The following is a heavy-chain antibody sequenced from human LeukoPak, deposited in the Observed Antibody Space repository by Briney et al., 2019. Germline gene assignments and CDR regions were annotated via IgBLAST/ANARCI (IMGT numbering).Heavy chain of an antibody. CDR3: ARALAAAGTDY. D-gene: IGHD6-13*01. CDR1: GFTFSSYS. Sequence: GGSLRPSCAASGFTFSSYSMNWVRQAPGKGLEWVSSISSSSSYIYYADSVKGRFTIPRDNAKNSLYLQMNSLRAEDTAVYYCARALAAAGTDYWGQGTLVTVSP. J-gene: IGHJ4*02. CDR2: ISSSSSYI. V-gene: IGHV3-21*01.